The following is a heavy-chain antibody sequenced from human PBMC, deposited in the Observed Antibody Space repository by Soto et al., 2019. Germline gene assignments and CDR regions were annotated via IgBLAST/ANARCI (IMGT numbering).Heavy chain of an antibody. V-gene: IGHV1-58*02. J-gene: IGHJ4*02. CDR1: GFTFTSSA. D-gene: IGHD3-16*01. Sequence: SVKVSCKASGFTFTSSAMQWVRQARGQRLEWIGWIVVGSGNTNYAQKFQERVTITRDMSTSTAYMELSSLRSEDTAVYYCAAAPLSKGYYFDYWGQGTLVTVSS. CDR2: IVVGSGNT. CDR3: AAAPLSKGYYFDY.